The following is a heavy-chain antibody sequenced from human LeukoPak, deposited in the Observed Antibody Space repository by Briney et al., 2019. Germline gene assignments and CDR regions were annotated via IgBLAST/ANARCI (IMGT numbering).Heavy chain of an antibody. Sequence: GGSLRLSCAASGFTFDDYGMSWVRQAPGKGLEWVSGITISRDNAKNSLYLQMNSLRAEDTAVYYCAREMYASGWLNAFDIWGQGTMVTVSS. CDR1: GFTFDDYG. CDR3: AREMYASGWLNAFDI. V-gene: IGHV3-20*04. CDR2: I. D-gene: IGHD6-19*01. J-gene: IGHJ3*02.